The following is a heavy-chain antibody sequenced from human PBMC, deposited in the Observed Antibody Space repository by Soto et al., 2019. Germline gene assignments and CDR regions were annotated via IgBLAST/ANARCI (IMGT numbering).Heavy chain of an antibody. V-gene: IGHV4-59*01. Sequence: QVQLQESGPGLVKPSETLSLTCTVSGGSISSYYWSWIRQPPGKGLEWIGYIYYSGSTNYNPSLKSRVTISVDTSKNQFSLKLSSVTAADTAVYYCARAPDRDYGDYGGGYYYYYMDVWGKGTTVTASS. CDR1: GGSISSYY. CDR3: ARAPDRDYGDYGGGYYYYYMDV. D-gene: IGHD4-17*01. J-gene: IGHJ6*03. CDR2: IYYSGST.